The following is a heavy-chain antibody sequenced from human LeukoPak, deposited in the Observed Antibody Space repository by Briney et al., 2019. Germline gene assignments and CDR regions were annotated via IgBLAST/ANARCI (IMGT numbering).Heavy chain of an antibody. J-gene: IGHJ4*02. Sequence: GGSLRLSCAASGFTFSSYAMNWVRQAPGKGLEWVSVISSRGGTTYYSDSVKGRFIISRDNSRNTLYLQMNSLRADDTGVYYCAKAGIAVPATPEYCGQGTQVTVSS. V-gene: IGHV3-23*01. CDR1: GFTFSSYA. CDR3: AKAGIAVPATPEY. CDR2: ISSRGGTT. D-gene: IGHD6-19*01.